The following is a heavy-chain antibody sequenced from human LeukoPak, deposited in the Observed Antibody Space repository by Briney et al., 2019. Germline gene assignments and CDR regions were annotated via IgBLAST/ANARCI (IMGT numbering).Heavy chain of an antibody. J-gene: IGHJ6*03. CDR1: GFTFSSYG. CDR3: AKDLPYNDYGDEDPIGYMDV. D-gene: IGHD4-17*01. Sequence: PGGSLRLSCAASGFTFSSYGMHWVRQAPGKGLGWVAVISYDGSNKYYADSVKGRFTISRDNSKNTLYLQMNSLRAEDTAVYYCAKDLPYNDYGDEDPIGYMDVWGKGTTVTVSS. CDR2: ISYDGSNK. V-gene: IGHV3-30*18.